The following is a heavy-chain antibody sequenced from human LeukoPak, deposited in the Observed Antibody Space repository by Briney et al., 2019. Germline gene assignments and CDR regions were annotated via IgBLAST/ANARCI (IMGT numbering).Heavy chain of an antibody. Sequence: GRSLRLYCAASGFTFDDYAMHWVRQAPGKGLEWVSGISWNSGSIGYADSVKGRFTISRDNAKNSLYLQMNSLRAEDTALYYCAKDMSYSSSSYPDYWGQGTLVTVSS. CDR2: ISWNSGSI. V-gene: IGHV3-9*01. J-gene: IGHJ4*02. D-gene: IGHD6-6*01. CDR3: AKDMSYSSSSYPDY. CDR1: GFTFDDYA.